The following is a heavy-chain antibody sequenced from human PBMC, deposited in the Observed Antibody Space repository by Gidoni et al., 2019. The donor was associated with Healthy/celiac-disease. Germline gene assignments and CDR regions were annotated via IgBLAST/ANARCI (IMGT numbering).Heavy chain of an antibody. CDR1: GGPISTGGYY. D-gene: IGHD3-22*01. Sequence: QVQLQESGPGLAKPSQTLAFTCTVPGGPISTGGYYWCWIRQHPGKGLEWIGYLYYSGSTYSNPSLKSRVTISVAASKNQFSLKLSSGTAADTAVYYCARARRSSGRYWYFDLWGRGTLVTVSS. CDR3: ARARRSSGRYWYFDL. V-gene: IGHV4-31*03. J-gene: IGHJ2*01. CDR2: LYYSGST.